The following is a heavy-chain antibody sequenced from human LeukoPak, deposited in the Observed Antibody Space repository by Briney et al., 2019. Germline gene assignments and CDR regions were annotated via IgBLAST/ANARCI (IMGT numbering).Heavy chain of an antibody. Sequence: VASVKVSCKASGYTFTSYAMNWVRQAPGQGLEWMGWINTNTGNPTYAQGFTGRFVFSLDTSVSTAYLQISSLKAEDAAVYYCARGFMTTVVPFDYWGQGTRVTVSS. CDR2: INTNTGNP. CDR1: GYTFTSYA. CDR3: ARGFMTTVVPFDY. V-gene: IGHV7-4-1*02. J-gene: IGHJ4*02. D-gene: IGHD4-23*01.